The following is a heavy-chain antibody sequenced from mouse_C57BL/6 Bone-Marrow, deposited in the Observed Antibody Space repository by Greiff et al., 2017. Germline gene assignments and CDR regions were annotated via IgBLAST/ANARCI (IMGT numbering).Heavy chain of an antibody. D-gene: IGHD2-4*01. CDR1: GYTFTDYE. CDR3: TRSPPRYDDGAY. Sequence: SGAELVRPGASVTLSCKASGYTFTDYEMHWVKQTPVHGLEWIGALDPETGGTAYNQKFKGKAILTADKSSSTAYMERRSLTSEDSAVYYCTRSPPRYDDGAYGGQGQRVTVSA. J-gene: IGHJ3*01. V-gene: IGHV1-15*01. CDR2: LDPETGGT.